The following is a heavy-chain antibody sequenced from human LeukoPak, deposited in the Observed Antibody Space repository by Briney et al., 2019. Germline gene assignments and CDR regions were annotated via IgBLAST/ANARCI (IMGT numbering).Heavy chain of an antibody. J-gene: IGHJ4*02. Sequence: GASVKVSCKASGGTFSSYAISWVRQAPGQGLEWMGRIIPILGIANYAQKFQGRVTITADKSTSTAYMELSSLRSEDTAVYYCARGPAIAVAGQEFDYWGQGTLVTVSS. CDR3: ARGPAIAVAGQEFDY. D-gene: IGHD6-19*01. V-gene: IGHV1-69*04. CDR2: IIPILGIA. CDR1: GGTFSSYA.